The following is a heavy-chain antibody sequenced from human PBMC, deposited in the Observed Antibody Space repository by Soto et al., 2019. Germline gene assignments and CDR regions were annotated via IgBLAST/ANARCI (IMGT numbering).Heavy chain of an antibody. J-gene: IGHJ5*02. CDR3: STVAGDEFDL. D-gene: IGHD7-27*01. CDR2: INHSGST. Sequence: SETLSLTCAVDGGSFSGYYWSWIRQPPRKGLEWIGEINHSGSTNYNPSLKRRVTISVDTSKNQFSLKLSTVTAADTAVYYCSTVAGDEFDLWGQGTMVTVSS. CDR1: GGSFSGYY. V-gene: IGHV4-34*01.